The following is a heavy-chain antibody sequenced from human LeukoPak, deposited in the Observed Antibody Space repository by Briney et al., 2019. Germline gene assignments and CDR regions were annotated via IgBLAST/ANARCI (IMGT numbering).Heavy chain of an antibody. CDR1: GGSISSYY. CDR3: ARAYTAMEPFDY. V-gene: IGHV4-59*01. D-gene: IGHD5-18*01. Sequence: SETLSLTCTVSGGSISSYYWSWIRQPPGKGLEWIGYIYYSGSTNYNPSLKSRVTISVDTSKNQFSLKLSPVTAADTAVYYCARAYTAMEPFDYWGQGTLVTVSS. J-gene: IGHJ4*02. CDR2: IYYSGST.